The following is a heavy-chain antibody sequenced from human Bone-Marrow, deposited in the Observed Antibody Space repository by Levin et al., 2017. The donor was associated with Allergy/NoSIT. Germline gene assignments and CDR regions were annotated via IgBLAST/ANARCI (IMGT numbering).Heavy chain of an antibody. CDR2: IYWDDDT. Sequence: ESGPTLVKPTQTLTLTCSFSGFSLSTNGEGVGWIRQPPGKALEWVAVIYWDDDTRYSPSLKNRLTITKDNSKNQVVLTMTNVEAADTATYYCIHRNSGGPPDYWGQGTLVTVSS. D-gene: IGHD2-21*01. CDR1: GFSLSTNGEG. J-gene: IGHJ4*02. V-gene: IGHV2-5*02. CDR3: IHRNSGGPPDY.